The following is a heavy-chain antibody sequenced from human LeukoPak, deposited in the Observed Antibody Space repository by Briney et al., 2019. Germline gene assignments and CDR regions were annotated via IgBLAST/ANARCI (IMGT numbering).Heavy chain of an antibody. CDR1: GYSISSGHY. CDR2: MYHSGSS. V-gene: IGHV4-38-2*02. CDR3: ARDSLNDY. Sequence: SETLSLTCTVSGYSISSGHYWGWIRQPPGKGLEWIGSMYHSGSSYYNPSFKSRITITVDTSKNQFSLKLSSVTAADTAVYYCARDSLNDYWGQGTLVTVSS. J-gene: IGHJ4*02.